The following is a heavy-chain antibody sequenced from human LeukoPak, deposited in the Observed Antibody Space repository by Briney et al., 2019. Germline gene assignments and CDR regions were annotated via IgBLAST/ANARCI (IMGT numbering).Heavy chain of an antibody. CDR3: VRSRSAASGYFFDY. V-gene: IGHV3-72*01. Sequence: GGSLRLSCAVSGFTFSDHYMEWVRQAPGKGPEWVARSRNKVNIYSTEYVASGTGRFTISRDDSKNSLYLQMNSLTTEDTAVYYCVRSRSAASGYFFDYWGQGTLVTVSS. J-gene: IGHJ4*02. D-gene: IGHD3-3*01. CDR1: GFTFSDHY. CDR2: SRNKVNIYST.